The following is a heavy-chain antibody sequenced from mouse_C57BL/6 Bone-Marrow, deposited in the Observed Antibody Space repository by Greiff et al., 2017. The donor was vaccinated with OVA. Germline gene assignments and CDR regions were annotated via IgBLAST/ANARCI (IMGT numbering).Heavy chain of an antibody. CDR3: AKICSYFYWYFDV. V-gene: IGHV2-5*01. J-gene: IGHJ1*03. CDR1: GFSLTSYG. Sequence: VQLQQSGPGLVQPSQSLSITCTVSGFSLTSYGVHWVRQSPGKGLEWLGVIWRGGSTDYNAAFMSRLSITKDNSKSQVFFKMNSLQADDTAIYYCAKICSYFYWYFDVWGTGTTVTVSS. D-gene: IGHD1-1*01. CDR2: IWRGGST.